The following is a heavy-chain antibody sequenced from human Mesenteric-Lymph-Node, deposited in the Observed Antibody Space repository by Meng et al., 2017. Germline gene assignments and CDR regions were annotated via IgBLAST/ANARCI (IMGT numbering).Heavy chain of an antibody. CDR1: GFTFSSFW. J-gene: IGHJ5*02. CDR2: IKQDGSEK. D-gene: IGHD2-15*01. CDR3: ARAWDIVVVVAATQATWFDP. V-gene: IGHV3-7*01. Sequence: GESLKISCSASGFTFSSFWMHWVRQVPGKGLEWVANIKQDGSEKYYVDSVKGRFTISRDNAKNSLYLQMNSLRAEDTAVYYCARAWDIVVVVAATQATWFDPWGQGTLVTGSS.